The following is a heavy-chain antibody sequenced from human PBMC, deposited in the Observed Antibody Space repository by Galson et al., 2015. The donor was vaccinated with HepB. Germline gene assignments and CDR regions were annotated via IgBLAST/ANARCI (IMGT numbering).Heavy chain of an antibody. CDR1: GGTFSSYA. D-gene: IGHD2-2*02. CDR3: ARDTDCSSTSCYNFWFDP. J-gene: IGHJ5*02. V-gene: IGHV1-69*13. Sequence: SVKVSCKASGGTFSSYAISWVRQAPGQGLEWMGGIIPIFGTANYAQKFQGRVTITADESTSTAYMELSSLRSEDTAVYYCARDTDCSSTSCYNFWFDPWGQGTLVTVSS. CDR2: IIPIFGTA.